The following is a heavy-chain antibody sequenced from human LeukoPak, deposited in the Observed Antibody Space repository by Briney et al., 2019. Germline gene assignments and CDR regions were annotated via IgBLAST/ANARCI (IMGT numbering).Heavy chain of an antibody. CDR2: ISGSGFNT. D-gene: IGHD5-18*01. V-gene: IGHV3-23*01. Sequence: GGTLRLSCAVSGFTFNNYGMSWVRQAPGKGLEWVSAISGSGFNTYYADSVKGRFTISRDNSKNTLYLQMNSLRAEDTAVYYCAKDLVDTAYDYWGQGTLVTVSS. CDR1: GFTFNNYG. J-gene: IGHJ4*02. CDR3: AKDLVDTAYDY.